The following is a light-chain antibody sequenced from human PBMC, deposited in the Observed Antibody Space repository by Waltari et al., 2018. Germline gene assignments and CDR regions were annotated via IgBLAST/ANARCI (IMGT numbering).Light chain of an antibody. J-gene: IGKJ3*01. V-gene: IGKV3-11*01. CDR3: QQRSNWPPFT. CDR1: QSISNY. CDR2: DTS. Sequence: EVVLTQSPATLSVSPGERATLSCRASQSISNYLVWYQQRPGQPPRLLIYDTSNRATGVPARFSGSGSGTDFTLTISSLEPEDFAVYYCQQRSNWPPFTFGPGTKVEVK.